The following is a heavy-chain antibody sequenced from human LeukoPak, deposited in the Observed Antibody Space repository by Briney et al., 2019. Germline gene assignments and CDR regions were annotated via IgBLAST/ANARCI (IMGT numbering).Heavy chain of an antibody. Sequence: GGSLRLSCAASGVTFGSFDMSWVRQAPGKGLDGVSSISGGSENTNYDDSLKGRFTVSRDNSKNTLDLHLNSLTADDTAVYYCANMQLVKGVFEIWGQGKRVTGS. CDR3: ANMQLVKGVFEI. CDR2: ISGGSENT. J-gene: IGHJ3*02. D-gene: IGHD6-13*01. CDR1: GVTFGSFD. V-gene: IGHV3-23*01.